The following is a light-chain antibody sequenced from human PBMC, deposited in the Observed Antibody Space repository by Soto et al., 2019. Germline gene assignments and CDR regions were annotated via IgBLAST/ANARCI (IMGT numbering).Light chain of an antibody. CDR3: QQYNNWPRT. CDR1: QSVSSN. Sequence: EIVMRPSPGTLSGSPGERATPGCRASQSVSSNLAWYQKKPGQAPRIVIYGASTRATGIPARFSGSGSGTEFNLTISRLQSEDFAVYECQQYNNWPRTFGQGTQVEIK. J-gene: IGKJ1*01. V-gene: IGKV3D-15*01. CDR2: GAS.